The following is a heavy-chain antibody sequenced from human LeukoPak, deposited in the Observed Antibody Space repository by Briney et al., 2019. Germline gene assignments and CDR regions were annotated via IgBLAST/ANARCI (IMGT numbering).Heavy chain of an antibody. CDR1: GYTFTDYY. CDR2: IYPDSGGT. V-gene: IGHV1-2*02. CDR3: ARGRSDYYLDS. D-gene: IGHD3-10*01. J-gene: IGHJ4*02. Sequence: ASVTVSCKASGYTFTDYYMHWVRQAPGHGREWMGWIYPDSGGTNYAQTFQGRVTMTRDTSISTAYMGLSRLTSDDTAVYYCARGRSDYYLDSWGQGTLVTVSS.